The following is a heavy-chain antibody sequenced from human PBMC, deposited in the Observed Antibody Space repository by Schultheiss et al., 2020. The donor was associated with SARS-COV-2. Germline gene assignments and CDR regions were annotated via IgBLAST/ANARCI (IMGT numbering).Heavy chain of an antibody. V-gene: IGHV4-59*08. J-gene: IGHJ4*02. D-gene: IGHD5-12*01. CDR1: GGSFSGYY. CDR3: ARQDILGTSAFDY. Sequence: SETLSLTCAVYGGSFSGYYWSWIRQPPGKGLEWIGSIYYSGSTNYNPSLKSRVTISVDTSKNQFSLKLSSVTAADTAVYYCARQDILGTSAFDYWGQGTLVTVSS. CDR2: IYYSGST.